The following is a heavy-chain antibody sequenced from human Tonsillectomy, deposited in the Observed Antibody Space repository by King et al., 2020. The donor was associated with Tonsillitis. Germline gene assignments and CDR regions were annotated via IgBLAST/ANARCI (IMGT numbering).Heavy chain of an antibody. CDR2: IYHSGST. CDR3: ARDGADYYGSGSYKF. CDR1: GYSISSGYY. Sequence: QLQESGPGLVKPSETLSLTCAVSGYSISSGYYWGWIRQPPGTGLEWIGSIYHSGSTYYNPSLKSRVTISVDTSKNQFSLKLSSVTAADTAVYYCARDGADYYGSGSYKFWGQGTLVTVSS. V-gene: IGHV4-38-2*02. J-gene: IGHJ4*02. D-gene: IGHD3-10*01.